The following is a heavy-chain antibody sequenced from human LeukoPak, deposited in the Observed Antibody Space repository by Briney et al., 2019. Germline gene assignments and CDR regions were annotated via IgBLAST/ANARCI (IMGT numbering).Heavy chain of an antibody. CDR1: GFSFRNYG. V-gene: IGHV3-74*01. J-gene: IGHJ3*02. CDR2: IKSDGSST. D-gene: IGHD6-13*01. CDR3: ARRAAALDAFDI. Sequence: GGSLRLSCAASGFSFRNYGMHWVRQAPGKGLVWGSRIKSDGSSTTYADSVKGRFTISRDNAKNTLYLQMNSLRAEDTAVYYCARRAAALDAFDIWGQGTMVTVSS.